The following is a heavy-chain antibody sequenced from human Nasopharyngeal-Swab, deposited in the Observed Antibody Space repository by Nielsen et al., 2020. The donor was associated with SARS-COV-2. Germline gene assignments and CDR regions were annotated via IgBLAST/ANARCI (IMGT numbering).Heavy chain of an antibody. D-gene: IGHD3-16*02. J-gene: IGHJ6*03. CDR3: ARQGVFVPAYFHQYYMDV. Sequence: GESLKISCAASGFSFSTYWMTWVRQAPGKGLEWVANIKQDGSEKYYVESVKGRFTVSRDNPKNLLYLQVNSLRAEDTAVYYCARQGVFVPAYFHQYYMDVWGKGTTVTVSS. CDR2: IKQDGSEK. V-gene: IGHV3-7*03. CDR1: GFSFSTYW.